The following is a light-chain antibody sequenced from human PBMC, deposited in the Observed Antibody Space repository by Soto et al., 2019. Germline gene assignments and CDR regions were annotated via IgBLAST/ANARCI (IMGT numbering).Light chain of an antibody. Sequence: QSVLTQPPSTSASLGPSVTLTCTLSSGYSDSKVDWYQQRPGKGPRVEMRVGTGGIVGSKGDGIPDRFSVLGSGLSRYLTINTVQDGDEGECRGGADHGREADFMYVVFGGGTKLTVL. J-gene: IGLJ2*01. CDR1: SGYSDSK. CDR3: GADHGREADFMYVV. V-gene: IGLV9-49*01. CDR2: VGTGGIVG.